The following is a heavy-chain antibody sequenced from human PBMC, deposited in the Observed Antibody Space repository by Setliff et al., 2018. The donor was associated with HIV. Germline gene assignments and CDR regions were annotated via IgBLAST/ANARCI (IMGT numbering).Heavy chain of an antibody. CDR1: GFTFSTYG. D-gene: IGHD3-3*01. J-gene: IGHJ6*03. CDR3: AKVPYYNFWSGYYDYYMDV. Sequence: PGESLKISCAASGFTFSTYGMHWVRQAPGKGLEWVAFIRYDGNIKSYADSVRGRFTISRDSSKNTLYLQMNSLRAEDTAVYYCAKVPYYNFWSGYYDYYMDVWGKGTTVTVSS. CDR2: IRYDGNIK. V-gene: IGHV3-30*02.